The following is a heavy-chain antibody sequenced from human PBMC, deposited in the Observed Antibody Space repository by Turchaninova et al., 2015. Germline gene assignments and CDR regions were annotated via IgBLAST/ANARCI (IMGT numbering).Heavy chain of an antibody. CDR2: INTGNGNT. CDR3: ASSSGWYDDAFDF. Sequence: QVQLVQSGAEAKKPGAPVKVSCKASGTTFTSYAIHWVPQAPGQRLEWMGLINTGNGNTKHSQKFQGRVTITRDTSASTAYMELSSLRSEDTAVYYCASSSGWYDDAFDFWGQGTMVTVSS. V-gene: IGHV1-3*04. CDR1: GTTFTSYA. J-gene: IGHJ3*01. D-gene: IGHD6-19*01.